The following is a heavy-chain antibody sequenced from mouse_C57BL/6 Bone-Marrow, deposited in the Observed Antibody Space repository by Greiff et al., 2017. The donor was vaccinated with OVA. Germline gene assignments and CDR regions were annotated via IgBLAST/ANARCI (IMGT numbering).Heavy chain of an antibody. D-gene: IGHD2-10*01. CDR3: ARSPYSYARDY. CDR2: IHPNSGST. J-gene: IGHJ4*01. CDR1: GYTFTSYW. V-gene: IGHV1-64*01. Sequence: QVQLQQPGAELVKPGASVKLSCKASGYTFTSYWMHWVKQRPGQGLEWIGMIHPNSGSTNYNEKFKSKATLTVDKSSSTAYMQLSSLTSEDSAVYYCARSPYSYARDYWGQGTSVTVSS.